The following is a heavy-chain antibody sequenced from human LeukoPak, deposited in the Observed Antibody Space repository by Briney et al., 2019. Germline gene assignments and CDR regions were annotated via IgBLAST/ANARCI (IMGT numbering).Heavy chain of an antibody. J-gene: IGHJ4*02. CDR2: INPNSGGT. CDR3: ARDSSGSDY. V-gene: IGHV1-2*02. D-gene: IGHD6-19*01. Sequence: GESLKISCKGSGYTFTGYYMHWVRQAPGQGLEWMGWINPNSGGTNYAQKFQGRVTMTRDTSISTAYMELSRLRSDDTAVYYCARDSSGSDYWGQGTLVTVSS. CDR1: GYTFTGYY.